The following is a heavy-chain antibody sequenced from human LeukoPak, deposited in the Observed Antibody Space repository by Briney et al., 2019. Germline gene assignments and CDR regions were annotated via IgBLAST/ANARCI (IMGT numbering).Heavy chain of an antibody. CDR1: GFTFSSYS. V-gene: IGHV3-48*01. CDR2: ISTTR. CDR3: ARDTDYKTGSDY. D-gene: IGHD3-10*01. J-gene: IGHJ4*02. Sequence: PGGSLRLSCAASGFTFSSYSMNWVRQAPGKGLEWVSYISTTRYYADSVKGRFTISRDNAKNSLYLQMNSLRAEDTGVYYCARDTDYKTGSDYWGQGTLVTVSS.